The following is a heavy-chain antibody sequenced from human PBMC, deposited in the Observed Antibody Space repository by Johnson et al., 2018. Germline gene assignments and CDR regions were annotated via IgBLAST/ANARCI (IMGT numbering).Heavy chain of an antibody. CDR1: GGTFSSYA. J-gene: IGHJ6*02. Sequence: QVQLVQSGAEVKKPGSSVKVSCKASGGTFSSYAISWVRQAPGQGLEWMGGIIPIFGTANYAQKFQGRVTITADESTRTAYMELSSLRSEDTAVYYCARAAGDSSGYYTYGMDVWGQGTTVTVSS. CDR2: IIPIFGTA. CDR3: ARAAGDSSGYYTYGMDV. D-gene: IGHD3-22*01. V-gene: IGHV1-69*01.